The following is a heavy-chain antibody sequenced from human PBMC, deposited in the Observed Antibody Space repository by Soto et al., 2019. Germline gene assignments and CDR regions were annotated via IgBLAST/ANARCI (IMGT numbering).Heavy chain of an antibody. D-gene: IGHD3-10*01. CDR2: IIPIFGTA. Sequence: ASVKVSCKASGGTFSSYAISWVRQAPGRGLEWMGWIIPIFGTANYAQKFQGRVTITADESTSTAYMELSSLRSEDTAVYYCARGSKNIRGYYGSGSALYYYGMDVWGQGTTVTVSS. CDR3: ARGSKNIRGYYGSGSALYYYGMDV. J-gene: IGHJ6*02. V-gene: IGHV1-69*13. CDR1: GGTFSSYA.